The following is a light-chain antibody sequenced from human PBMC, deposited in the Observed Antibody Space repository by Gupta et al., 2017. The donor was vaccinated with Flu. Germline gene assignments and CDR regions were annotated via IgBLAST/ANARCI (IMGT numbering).Light chain of an antibody. CDR2: ENN. V-gene: IGLV1-51*02. J-gene: IGLJ3*02. Sequence: QSVLTQPPSVSAAPGQKATISCSGSSSNIGTNYVSWYPQLPGAPPKLLIYENNKPPSGIPDRFSGSKSGTSATLVITGLQAGEEADYYCGALDSSRSDRVFGGGTKLTVL. CDR1: SSNIGTNY. CDR3: GALDSSRSDRV.